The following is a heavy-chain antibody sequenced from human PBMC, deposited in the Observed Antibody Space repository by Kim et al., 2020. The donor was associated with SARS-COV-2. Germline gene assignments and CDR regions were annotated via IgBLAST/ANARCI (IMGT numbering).Heavy chain of an antibody. CDR2: IKSKTDGGTT. CDR1: GFTFSNAW. CDR3: TTDKSHLRLVGATLADY. D-gene: IGHD1-26*01. J-gene: IGHJ4*02. V-gene: IGHV3-15*01. Sequence: GGSLRLSCAASGFTFSNAWMSWVCQAPGKGLEWVGRIKSKTDGGTTDYAAPVKGRFTISRDDSKNTLYLQMNSLKTEDTAVYYCTTDKSHLRLVGATLADYWGQGTLVTVSS.